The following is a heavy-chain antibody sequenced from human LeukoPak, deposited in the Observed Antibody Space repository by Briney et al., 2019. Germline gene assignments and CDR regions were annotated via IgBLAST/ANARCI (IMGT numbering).Heavy chain of an antibody. CDR3: ARGQSYYDFWSGFYDY. CDR1: GYTFTGYY. Sequence: ASVKVSCKASGYTFTGYYMHWVRQAPGQGLEWMGWINPNSGGTNYAQKFQGRVTMTRDTSISTACMELSRLRSDDTAVYYCARGQSYYDFWSGFYDYWGQGTLVTVSS. V-gene: IGHV1-2*02. J-gene: IGHJ4*02. CDR2: INPNSGGT. D-gene: IGHD3-3*01.